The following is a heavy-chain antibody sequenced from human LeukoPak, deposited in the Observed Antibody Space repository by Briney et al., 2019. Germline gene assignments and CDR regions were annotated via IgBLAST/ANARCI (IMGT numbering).Heavy chain of an antibody. CDR3: ARDRRRSIDY. CDR2: ISSDGSST. CDR1: GFTFSSYW. Sequence: PGGSLRLSCAASGFTFSSYWMHWVRQAPGKGLVWVSRISSDGSSTDYADSVKGRFTISRDNAKNTLYLQVNSLGAEDTAVYFCARDRRRSIDYWGQGTLVTVSS. V-gene: IGHV3-74*01. J-gene: IGHJ4*02. D-gene: IGHD1-26*01.